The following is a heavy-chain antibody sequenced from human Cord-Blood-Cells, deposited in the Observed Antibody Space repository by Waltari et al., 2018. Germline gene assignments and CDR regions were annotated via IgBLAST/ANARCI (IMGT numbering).Heavy chain of an antibody. Sequence: EVQLVESGGGLVQPGGSLRLSFVASGFPFSSYDLHCVRQGTGKGLEWVSAIGTAGDTYYPGSVKGRFTISRENAKNSLYLQMNSLRAGDTAVYYCARGLSGDWYFDLWGRGTLVTVSS. V-gene: IGHV3-13*01. D-gene: IGHD4-17*01. CDR2: IGTAGDT. J-gene: IGHJ2*01. CDR1: GFPFSSYD. CDR3: ARGLSGDWYFDL.